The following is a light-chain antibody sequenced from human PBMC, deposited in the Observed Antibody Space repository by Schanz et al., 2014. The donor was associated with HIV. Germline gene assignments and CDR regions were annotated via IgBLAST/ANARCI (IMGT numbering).Light chain of an antibody. CDR1: SSDVGADNS. J-gene: IGLJ2*01. CDR2: DVT. Sequence: QSALTQPASVSGSPGQSITISCTGTSSDVGADNSVSWYQQHPGRAPRLLVYDVTYRPSGVSNRFSGSKSGNTASLTISGLQAEDEADYYCCSYAGSSTNVVFGGGTKLTVL. CDR3: CSYAGSSTNVV. V-gene: IGLV2-14*03.